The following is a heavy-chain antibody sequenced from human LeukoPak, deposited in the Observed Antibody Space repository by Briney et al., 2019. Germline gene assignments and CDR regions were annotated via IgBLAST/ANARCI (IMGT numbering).Heavy chain of an antibody. CDR2: MSSDSTRS. CDR3: AAGPSSNGHQLPY. Sequence: GGSLRLSCVASGFTFSGNWMNWVRQAPGKGLVWVSRMSSDSTRSSHADSVKGRFTISRDNAKKMVYLQMNSLRVEDSAVYYCAAGPSSNGHQLPYWGQGTLVTVSS. D-gene: IGHD4-11*01. V-gene: IGHV3-74*01. J-gene: IGHJ4*02. CDR1: GFTFSGNW.